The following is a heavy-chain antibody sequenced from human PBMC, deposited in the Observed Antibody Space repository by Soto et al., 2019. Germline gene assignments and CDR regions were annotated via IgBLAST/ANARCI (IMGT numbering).Heavy chain of an antibody. CDR2: ISGSGGST. D-gene: IGHD6-6*01. J-gene: IGHJ5*02. CDR1: GFTFSSYA. V-gene: IGHV3-23*01. CDR3: AKDPPYSSSLVPYSP. Sequence: GGSLRLSCAASGFTFSSYAMSWVRQAPGKGLEWVSAISGSGGSTYYADSVKGRFTISRDNSKNTLNLQINSLRAEDTAVYYCAKDPPYSSSLVPYSPWGQGTLVTVSS.